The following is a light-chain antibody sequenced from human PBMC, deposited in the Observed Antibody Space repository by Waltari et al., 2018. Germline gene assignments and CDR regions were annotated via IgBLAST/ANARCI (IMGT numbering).Light chain of an antibody. Sequence: DIQMTQSPSTLSDSVGDRVTITCRASQNVYKWLAWYQPKPGKAPKLLIYGASTLESGGPLRFSGSGSGTEFTLTISSLQPDDFATYYCQQYITYPLTFGGGARVEIK. CDR2: GAS. J-gene: IGKJ4*01. CDR1: QNVYKW. CDR3: QQYITYPLT. V-gene: IGKV1-5*01.